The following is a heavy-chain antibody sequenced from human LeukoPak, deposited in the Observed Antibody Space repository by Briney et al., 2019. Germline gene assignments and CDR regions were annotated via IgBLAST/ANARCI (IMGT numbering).Heavy chain of an antibody. J-gene: IGHJ3*02. V-gene: IGHV1-2*02. D-gene: IGHD5-12*01. CDR2: INPNSGGT. Sequence: ASVKVSCKASGYTFTGYYMHWVRQAPGQGLEWMGWINPNSGGTSYAQKFQGRVTMTRDTSTSTVYMELSSLRSEDTAVYYCARAIPYDGNAFDIWGQGTMVTVSS. CDR1: GYTFTGYY. CDR3: ARAIPYDGNAFDI.